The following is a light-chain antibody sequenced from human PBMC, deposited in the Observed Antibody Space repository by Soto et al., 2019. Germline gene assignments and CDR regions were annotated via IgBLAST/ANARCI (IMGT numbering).Light chain of an antibody. CDR3: QQSYSTPRT. CDR1: QSISSY. CDR2: AAS. V-gene: IGKV1-39*01. J-gene: IGKJ1*01. Sequence: DIQMTQSPSSLSASVGDRVTITCRASQSISSYLNWYQQKPGKVPKLLIYAASSLQSGVPSRFSGSGSGTDFTLTISSLQPEDCATYYCQQSYSTPRTFGQGTKVDIK.